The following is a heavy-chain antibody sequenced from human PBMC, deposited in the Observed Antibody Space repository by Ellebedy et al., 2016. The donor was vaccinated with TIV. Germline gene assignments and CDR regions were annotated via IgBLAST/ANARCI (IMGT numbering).Heavy chain of an antibody. D-gene: IGHD3-10*02. CDR2: IYTDDNT. Sequence: GGSLRLSCAASKFTVSYNYMNWVRQAPGKGPEWVSGIYTDDNTYYADSVKGRFTISRDNSKNTLYLQINSLRTEDTAVYYCARASFYDVDLSDWYSDLWGRGTLVTVSS. J-gene: IGHJ2*01. CDR1: KFTVSYNY. CDR3: ARASFYDVDLSDWYSDL. V-gene: IGHV3-66*01.